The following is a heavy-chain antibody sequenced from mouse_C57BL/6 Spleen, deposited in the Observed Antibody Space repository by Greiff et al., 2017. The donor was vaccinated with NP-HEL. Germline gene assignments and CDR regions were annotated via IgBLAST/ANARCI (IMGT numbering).Heavy chain of an antibody. Sequence: EVNLVESGGGLVKPGGSLKLSCAASGFTFSDYGMHWVRQAPEKGLEWVAYISSGSSTIYYADTVKGRFTISRDNAKNTLFLQMTSLRSEDTAMYYCARYDCDRYYFDYWGQGTTLTVSS. CDR2: ISSGSSTI. V-gene: IGHV5-17*01. CDR3: ARYDCDRYYFDY. CDR1: GFTFSDYG. J-gene: IGHJ2*01. D-gene: IGHD2-4*01.